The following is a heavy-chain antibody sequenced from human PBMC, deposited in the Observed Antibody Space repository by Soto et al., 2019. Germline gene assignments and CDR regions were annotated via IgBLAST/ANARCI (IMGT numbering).Heavy chain of an antibody. D-gene: IGHD2-15*01. V-gene: IGHV1-2*02. Sequence: ASVKVSCKASGYTFTGYYMHWVRQAPGQGLEWMGWINPNSGGTNYAQKFQGRVTMTRDTSTSSAYMELSRLRSDDTAVYYCAAKSAYCSGGSCYKYYFDYWGQGTLVTVSS. CDR2: INPNSGGT. CDR3: AAKSAYCSGGSCYKYYFDY. CDR1: GYTFTGYY. J-gene: IGHJ4*02.